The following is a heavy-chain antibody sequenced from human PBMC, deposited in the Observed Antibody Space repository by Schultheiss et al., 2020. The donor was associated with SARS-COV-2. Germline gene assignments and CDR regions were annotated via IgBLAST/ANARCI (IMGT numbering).Heavy chain of an antibody. V-gene: IGHV4-34*01. CDR3: ARVSRTSWFDP. Sequence: SQTLSLTCAVYGGSFSGHYWSWIRQPPGKGLEWIGEINHSGSTNYNPSLKSRVTISVDTSKNQFSLKLSSVTAADTAVYYCARVSRTSWFDPWGQGTLVTVSS. CDR1: GGSFSGHY. D-gene: IGHD1-7*01. CDR2: INHSGST. J-gene: IGHJ5*02.